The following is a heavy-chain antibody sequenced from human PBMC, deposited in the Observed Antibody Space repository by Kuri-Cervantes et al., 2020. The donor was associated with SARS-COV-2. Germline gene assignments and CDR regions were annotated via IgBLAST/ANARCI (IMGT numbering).Heavy chain of an antibody. Sequence: SETLSFTCAVYGGSFSGYYWSWIRQPPGKGLEWIGSIYYSGSIYYNPSLKSRVTISVDTSKNQFSLKLSSVTAADTAVYYCARDSSGGGMDVWGQGTTVTVSS. V-gene: IGHV4-34*01. J-gene: IGHJ6*02. CDR3: ARDSSGGGMDV. CDR1: GGSFSGYY. D-gene: IGHD6-6*01. CDR2: IYYSGSI.